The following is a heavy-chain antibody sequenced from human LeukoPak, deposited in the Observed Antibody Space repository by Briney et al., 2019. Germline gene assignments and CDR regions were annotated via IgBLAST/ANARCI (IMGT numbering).Heavy chain of an antibody. CDR3: AKANWVSNADAVW. V-gene: IGHV3-23*01. CDR2: IRGGGDT. CDR1: GFSFSDYA. J-gene: IGHJ4*02. D-gene: IGHD1-1*01. Sequence: GSLRLSCAASGFSFSDYAMSWVRQAPARGPEWVSSIRGGGDTFYADSVKGRFTLSRDDSRNTVYLQLNNLRVEDTAIYYCAKANWVSNADAVWWGQGTQVTVSS.